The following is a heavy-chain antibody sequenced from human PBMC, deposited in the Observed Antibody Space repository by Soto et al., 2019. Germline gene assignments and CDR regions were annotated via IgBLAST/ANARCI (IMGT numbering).Heavy chain of an antibody. Sequence: PSETLSLTCTVSGGSLSIYYWSWVRQPPGKGLEWIGYIYYTGNTIYNPSLKSRVDMSVDTSNNQFSLKLTSVTVADTAVYYCARERFLDVWGKGTTVTVSS. CDR2: IYYTGNT. D-gene: IGHD3-3*01. CDR3: ARERFLDV. V-gene: IGHV4-59*01. CDR1: GGSLSIYY. J-gene: IGHJ6*04.